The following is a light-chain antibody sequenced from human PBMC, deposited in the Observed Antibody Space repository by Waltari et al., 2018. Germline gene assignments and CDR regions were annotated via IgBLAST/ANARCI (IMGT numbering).Light chain of an antibody. Sequence: QLVLTQSPSASASLGASVKLTCPLRSRHSSNAIASQPKQPVTGPRYLMKVNSDGSQRKGDGTPDRFSGSSSGAERYLTISNLQPEDEADYYCQTGGHGTWVFGGGTKVTVL. CDR2: VNSDGSQ. CDR3: QTGGHGTWV. CDR1: SRHSSNA. J-gene: IGLJ3*02. V-gene: IGLV4-69*01.